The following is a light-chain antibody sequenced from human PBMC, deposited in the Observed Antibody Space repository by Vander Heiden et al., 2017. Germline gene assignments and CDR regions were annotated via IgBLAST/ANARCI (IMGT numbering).Light chain of an antibody. J-gene: IGLJ2*01. CDR3: SSYTSISTEV. V-gene: IGLV2-14*01. CDR2: EVT. Sequence: QSALTQPASVSGSPGQSITISCTGTSSVVGDYNYVSWYQQHPGKVPKLMIYEVTNRPSGVSNRFSGSKSGNTASLTISGLQAEDEADYYCSSYTSISTEVFGGGTRLTVL. CDR1: SSVVGDYNY.